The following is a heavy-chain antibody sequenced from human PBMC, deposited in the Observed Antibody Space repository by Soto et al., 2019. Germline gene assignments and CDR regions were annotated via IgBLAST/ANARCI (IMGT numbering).Heavy chain of an antibody. Sequence: SETLSLTCTVSGGSISNYYWSWVRQPPGKGLEWIGYIYDSGSTNYNPSLKGRVTISVDTSKNQFSLRLTSVTAADTAVYYCARVPDRWGQGTLVTVSS. CDR2: IYDSGST. J-gene: IGHJ5*02. D-gene: IGHD2-2*01. V-gene: IGHV4-59*01. CDR3: ARVPDR. CDR1: GGSISNYY.